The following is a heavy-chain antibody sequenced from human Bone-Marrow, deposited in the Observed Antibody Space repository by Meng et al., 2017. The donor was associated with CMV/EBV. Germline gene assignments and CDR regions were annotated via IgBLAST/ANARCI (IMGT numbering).Heavy chain of an antibody. D-gene: IGHD3-9*01. V-gene: IGHV3-53*01. CDR2: IYSGGST. CDR1: GFTVSSNY. J-gene: IGHJ4*02. CDR3: AGDYDILTGYSY. Sequence: DVELVESGGGLFQPGGSLRLSCAASGFTVSSNYMSWVRQAPGKGLEWVSVIYSGGSTYYADSVKGRFTISRDNSKNTLYLQMNSLRAEDTAVYYCAGDYDILTGYSYWGQGTLVTVSS.